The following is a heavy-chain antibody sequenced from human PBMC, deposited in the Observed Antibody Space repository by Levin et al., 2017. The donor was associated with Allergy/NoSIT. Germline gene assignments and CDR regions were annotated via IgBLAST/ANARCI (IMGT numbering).Heavy chain of an antibody. J-gene: IGHJ4*02. CDR3: ARSSPRLYSSSWYSTDY. V-gene: IGHV4-34*01. D-gene: IGHD6-13*01. Sequence: PSETLSLTCAVYGGSFSGYYWSWIRQPPGKGLEWIGEINHSGSTNYNPSLKSRVTISVDTSKNQFSLKLSSVTAADTAVYYCARSSPRLYSSSWYSTDYWGQGTLVTVSS. CDR1: GGSFSGYY. CDR2: INHSGST.